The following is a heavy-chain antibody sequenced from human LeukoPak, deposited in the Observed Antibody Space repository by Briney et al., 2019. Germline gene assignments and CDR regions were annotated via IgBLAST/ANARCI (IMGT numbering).Heavy chain of an antibody. CDR1: GFTFSSYA. CDR3: ARGDSSGYYIDY. J-gene: IGHJ4*02. CDR2: ISYDGSNK. D-gene: IGHD3-22*01. Sequence: GGSLRLSCAASGFTFSSYAMHWVRQAPGKGLEWVAVISYDGSNKYYADSVKGRFTFSRDNSKNTLYLQMNSLRADDTAVYYRARGDSSGYYIDYWGQGTLVTVSS. V-gene: IGHV3-30-3*01.